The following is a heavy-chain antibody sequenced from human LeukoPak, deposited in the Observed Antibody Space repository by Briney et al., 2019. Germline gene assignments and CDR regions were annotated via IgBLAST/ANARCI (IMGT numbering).Heavy chain of an antibody. J-gene: IGHJ4*02. Sequence: PGGSLRLSCAASGFTFSSYDMSWVRQAPGKGLEWVSAISDNGGSTHYAESVKGRFTISRDNSKNTLYLQMNSLRAEDTAVYYCARGLSGYSSSLGYWGQGTLVTVSS. D-gene: IGHD6-6*01. CDR2: ISDNGGST. V-gene: IGHV3-23*01. CDR3: ARGLSGYSSSLGY. CDR1: GFTFSSYD.